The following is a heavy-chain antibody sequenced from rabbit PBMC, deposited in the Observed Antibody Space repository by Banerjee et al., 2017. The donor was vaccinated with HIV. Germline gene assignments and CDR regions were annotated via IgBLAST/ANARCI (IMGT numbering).Heavy chain of an antibody. D-gene: IGHD4-1*01. V-gene: IGHV1S8*01. CDR2: ST. CDR3: ARYDSSAWVLPL. Sequence: STYYASWVNGRFTISSDNAQNTVDLRMNSLTAADTATYFCARYDSSAWVLPLWGQGTLVTVS. J-gene: IGHJ3*01.